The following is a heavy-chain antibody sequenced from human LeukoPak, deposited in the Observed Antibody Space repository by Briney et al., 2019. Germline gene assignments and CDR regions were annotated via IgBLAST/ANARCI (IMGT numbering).Heavy chain of an antibody. V-gene: IGHV4-31*03. D-gene: IGHD3-22*01. Sequence: SETLSLTCTVSGGSISSGGYYWSWIRQPPGKGLEWIGYIYYSGSTYYNPSLKSRVTISVDTSKNQFSLKLSSVTAADTAVYYCARDSRGLLPNMYYFDYWGQGTLVTVSS. J-gene: IGHJ4*02. CDR3: ARDSRGLLPNMYYFDY. CDR2: IYYSGST. CDR1: GGSISSGGYY.